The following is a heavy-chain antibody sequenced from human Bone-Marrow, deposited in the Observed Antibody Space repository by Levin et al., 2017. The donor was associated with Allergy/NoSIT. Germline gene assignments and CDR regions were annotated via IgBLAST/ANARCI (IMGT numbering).Heavy chain of an antibody. J-gene: IGHJ4*02. D-gene: IGHD1-1*01. V-gene: IGHV3-7*01. Sequence: GGSLRLSCAASGFTFTRYWMTWVRQAPGKGLEWVANIRQDGSEKNYVESVKGRFTFSRDNAQNSLYLQMNSLRVEDTAVYYCGRENWYVDYWGQGTLVTVSS. CDR1: GFTFTRYW. CDR3: GRENWYVDY. CDR2: IRQDGSEK.